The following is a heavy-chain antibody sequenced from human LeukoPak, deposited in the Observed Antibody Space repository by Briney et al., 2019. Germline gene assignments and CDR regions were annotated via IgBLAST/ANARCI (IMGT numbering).Heavy chain of an antibody. J-gene: IGHJ4*02. CDR3: ARDSDITIFGVVILYYFDY. V-gene: IGHV3-30-3*01. D-gene: IGHD3-3*01. CDR1: GFTFSSYA. CDR2: ISYDGSNK. Sequence: GGSLRLSCAASGFTFSSYAMHWVRQAPGKGLEWVAVISYDGSNKYYADSVKGRFTISRDNSKNTLYLQMNSLRAEDTAVYYCARDSDITIFGVVILYYFDYWAREPWSPSPQ.